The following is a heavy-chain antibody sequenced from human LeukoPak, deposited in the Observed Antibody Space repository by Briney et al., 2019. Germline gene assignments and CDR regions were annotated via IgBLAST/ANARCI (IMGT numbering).Heavy chain of an antibody. CDR3: AKESGKFDY. V-gene: IGHV3-43*02. Sequence: RGSLRLSCVASGLNFDDSAMHWVRPAPGKGLEWVSLISADGGSTFSADSVKGRFSISRDNSKNSLYLQMNSLRSEDTAMYYCAKESGKFDYWGQGTLVAVSS. J-gene: IGHJ4*02. CDR1: GLNFDDSA. CDR2: ISADGGST.